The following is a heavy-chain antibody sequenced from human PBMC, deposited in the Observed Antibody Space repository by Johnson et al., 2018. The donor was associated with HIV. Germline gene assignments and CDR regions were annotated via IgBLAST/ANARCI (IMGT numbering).Heavy chain of an antibody. CDR2: INWNGAST. CDR1: GFTFDDYG. CDR3: AKDDYGDPHDAFDI. D-gene: IGHD4-17*01. V-gene: IGHV3-20*04. Sequence: EVQVVESGGGVVRPGGSLRLSCAASGFTFDDYGMSWVRQAPGKGLEWISGINWNGASTGYADSVKDRFTISRDTSKNTLCLHMNSLRAEDTAVYYCAKDDYGDPHDAFDIWGQGTMVTVSS. J-gene: IGHJ3*02.